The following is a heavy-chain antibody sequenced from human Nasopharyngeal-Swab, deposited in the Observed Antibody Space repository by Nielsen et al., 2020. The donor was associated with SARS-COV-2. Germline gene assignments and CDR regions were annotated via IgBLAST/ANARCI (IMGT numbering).Heavy chain of an antibody. CDR1: GGSISSSNW. Sequence: GSLRLSCAVSGGSISSSNWWSWVRQPPGKGLEWIGEIYHSGSTNYNPSLKSRVTISVDKSKNQFSLKLSSVTAADTAVYYCARERRIAAAATRYFDLWGRGTLVTVSS. CDR3: ARERRIAAAATRYFDL. D-gene: IGHD6-13*01. J-gene: IGHJ2*01. V-gene: IGHV4-4*02. CDR2: IYHSGST.